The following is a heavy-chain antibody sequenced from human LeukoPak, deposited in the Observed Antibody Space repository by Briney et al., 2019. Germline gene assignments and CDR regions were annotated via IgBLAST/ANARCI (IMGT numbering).Heavy chain of an antibody. V-gene: IGHV4-34*01. J-gene: IGHJ4*01. Sequence: SKTLSLTCAVYGGSFSGYYWSWIRQPPGKGLEWIGEINHSGSTNYNPSLKSRVTISVDTSKNQFSLKLSSVTAADKAVYYCAETKNWKGLLDYWGPGELVTPSS. CDR1: GGSFSGYY. CDR2: INHSGST. CDR3: AETKNWKGLLDY. D-gene: IGHD1-1*01.